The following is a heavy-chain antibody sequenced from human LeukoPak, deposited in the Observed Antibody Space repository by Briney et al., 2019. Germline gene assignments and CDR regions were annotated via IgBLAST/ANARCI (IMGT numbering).Heavy chain of an antibody. Sequence: SETLSLTCTVSGYSISSGYYWGWIRQPPGKGLEWIGSIYHSGSTYYNPSLKSRVTISVDTSKNQFSLKLSSVTAADTAVYYCARSIVGAKEGAFDIWGQGTMVTVSS. J-gene: IGHJ3*02. D-gene: IGHD1-26*01. CDR3: ARSIVGAKEGAFDI. CDR2: IYHSGST. CDR1: GYSISSGYY. V-gene: IGHV4-38-2*02.